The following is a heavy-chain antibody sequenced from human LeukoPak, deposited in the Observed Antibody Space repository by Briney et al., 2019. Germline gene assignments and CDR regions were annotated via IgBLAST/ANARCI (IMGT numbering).Heavy chain of an antibody. J-gene: IGHJ4*02. Sequence: ASVKVSCKASGGTFSSHAISWVRQAPGQGLEWMGWINPNSGGTNYAQKFQGRVTMTRDTSISTAYMELSRLRSDDTAVYYCARVMGATRDLGYWGQGTLVTVSS. CDR1: GGTFSSHA. CDR2: INPNSGGT. D-gene: IGHD1-26*01. CDR3: ARVMGATRDLGY. V-gene: IGHV1-2*02.